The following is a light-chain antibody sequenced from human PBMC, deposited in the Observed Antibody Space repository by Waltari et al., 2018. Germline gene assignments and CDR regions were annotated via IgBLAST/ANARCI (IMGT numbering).Light chain of an antibody. J-gene: IGLJ2*01. CDR2: YDS. CDR3: QVWDSSSDRV. CDR1: NIGSKN. Sequence: SYDVTQPRSVSVSPGQTARNTCGGDNIGSKNVHWYQQKPAQAPVLVIYYDSDRPSGIPERFSGSNSGNTATLTISGVEAGDEADYYCQVWDSSSDRVFGGGTRLTVL. V-gene: IGLV3-21*01.